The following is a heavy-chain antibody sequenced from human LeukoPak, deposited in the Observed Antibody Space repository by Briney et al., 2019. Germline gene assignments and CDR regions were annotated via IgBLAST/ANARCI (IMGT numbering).Heavy chain of an antibody. Sequence: PGGSLRLSCAASGFTFSSYAMSWVRQAPGKAPEWVSGISGSGGSTYSAGSVKGRFTISRDNSKNTLYLQMNTLRAEDTAVYYCARSIYASGSFYTFDIWGQGTMVTVSS. J-gene: IGHJ3*02. D-gene: IGHD3-10*01. CDR2: ISGSGGST. CDR1: GFTFSSYA. CDR3: ARSIYASGSFYTFDI. V-gene: IGHV3-23*01.